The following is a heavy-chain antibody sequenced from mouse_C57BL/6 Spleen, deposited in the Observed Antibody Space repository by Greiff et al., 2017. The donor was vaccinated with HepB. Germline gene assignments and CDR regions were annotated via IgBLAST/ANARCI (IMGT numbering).Heavy chain of an antibody. V-gene: IGHV1-64*01. CDR1: GYTFTSYW. CDR2: IHPNSGST. CDR3: APITTVVGDY. D-gene: IGHD1-1*01. Sequence: QVQLQQPGAELVKPGASVKLSCKASGYTFTSYWMHWVKQRPGQGLEWIGMIHPNSGSTNYNEKFKSKATLTVDKSSSTAYMQLSSLTSVDSAVYYCAPITTVVGDYWGQGTTLTVSS. J-gene: IGHJ2*01.